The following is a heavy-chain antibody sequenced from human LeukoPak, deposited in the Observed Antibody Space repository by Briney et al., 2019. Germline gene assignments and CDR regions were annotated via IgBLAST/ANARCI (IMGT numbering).Heavy chain of an antibody. CDR2: IYYSGST. J-gene: IGHJ4*02. CDR1: GGSISSSSYY. CDR3: ARALGYSSGRYSFDY. D-gene: IGHD6-19*01. V-gene: IGHV4-39*07. Sequence: SETLSLTCTVSGGSISSSSYYWGWIRQPPGKGLEWIGSIYYSGSTNYNPSLKSRVTISVDTSKNQFSLKLSSVTAADTAVYYCARALGYSSGRYSFDYWGQGTLVTVSS.